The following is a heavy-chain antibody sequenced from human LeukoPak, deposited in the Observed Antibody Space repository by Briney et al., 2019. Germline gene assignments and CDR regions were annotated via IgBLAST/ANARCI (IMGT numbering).Heavy chain of an antibody. Sequence: GASVTVSFKASGYTFTSYGITWVRQAPGQGPEWMGWISAYNGNTDYAQKLQGRVTMTTDTSTSTAYMELRSLRSDDTAVYYCARGWNDCSSSSCYRGYDYYYGMDVWGQGTTVTVSS. V-gene: IGHV1-18*01. J-gene: IGHJ6*02. CDR1: GYTFTSYG. D-gene: IGHD2-2*01. CDR2: ISAYNGNT. CDR3: ARGWNDCSSSSCYRGYDYYYGMDV.